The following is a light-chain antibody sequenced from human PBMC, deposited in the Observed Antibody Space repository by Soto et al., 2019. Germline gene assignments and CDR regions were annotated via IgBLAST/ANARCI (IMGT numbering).Light chain of an antibody. CDR1: QSISSW. CDR3: HQYNSYWT. V-gene: IGKV1-5*03. CDR2: KAS. J-gene: IGKJ1*01. Sequence: DIQMTQSPSTLSASVGDRVTITCRASQSISSWLAWYQQKPGKAPKLLIYKASSLESGVPSRFSGSGSGTEFTLTISSLQPDDFETYYCHQYNSYWTFGQGTKVEIK.